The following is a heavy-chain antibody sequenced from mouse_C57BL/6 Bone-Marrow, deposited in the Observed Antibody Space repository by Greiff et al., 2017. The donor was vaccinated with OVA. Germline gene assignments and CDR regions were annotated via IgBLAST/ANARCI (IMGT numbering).Heavy chain of an antibody. CDR2: INPNNGGT. CDR3: ARDGSSTDY. CDR1: GYTFTDYY. Sequence: VQLQQSGPELVKPGASVKISCKASGYTFTDYYMNWVKQSHGKSLEWIGDINPNNGGTSYNQKFKGKATLTVDKSSSTAYMELRSLTSEDSAVYYCARDGSSTDYWGQGTTLTVSS. J-gene: IGHJ2*01. D-gene: IGHD1-1*01. V-gene: IGHV1-26*01.